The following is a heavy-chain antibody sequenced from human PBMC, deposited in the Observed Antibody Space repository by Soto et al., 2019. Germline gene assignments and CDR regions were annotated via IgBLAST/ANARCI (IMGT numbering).Heavy chain of an antibody. D-gene: IGHD6-19*01. J-gene: IGHJ4*02. CDR1: GLTLSNYA. CDR2: ISYDGSNR. CDR3: ARVTQAVAADY. V-gene: IGHV3-30-3*01. Sequence: QVQVVESGGGVVQPGRSLRLSCAASGLTLSNYAMHWVRQAPGKGLEWVAVISYDGSNRYYADSVKGRFTISRDNSKNTLHLQMNSLRAEDTAVYYCARVTQAVAADYWGQGTLVTVSS.